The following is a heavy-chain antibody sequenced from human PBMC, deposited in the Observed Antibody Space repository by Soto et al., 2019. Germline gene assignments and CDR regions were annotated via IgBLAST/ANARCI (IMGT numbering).Heavy chain of an antibody. V-gene: IGHV3-23*01. CDR3: ARSLDVFLWLGELLSLGFDS. J-gene: IGHJ4*02. CDR2: VSATGGST. D-gene: IGHD3-10*01. Sequence: EVQLMESGGGLVQPGGSLRLSCAASGFTFDNYAMNLVRQAPGKGLGWVSGVSATGGSTYYAASVRGRFDISRDNSKNTLDLQMNSLRAEDTAVYYCARSLDVFLWLGELLSLGFDSWGQGTLVTASS. CDR1: GFTFDNYA.